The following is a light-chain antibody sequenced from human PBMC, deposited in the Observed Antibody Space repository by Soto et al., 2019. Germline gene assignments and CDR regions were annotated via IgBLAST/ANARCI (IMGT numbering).Light chain of an antibody. Sequence: EVVLTQSPATLSLSPGERATLSCRASQSVATYLAWYQQKPGQAPRLLIHDASNRVTGIPARFSGSGSGTEFTLTISSLEPEDVAVYYCQQRMTWPPITFGQGTRLEIK. CDR1: QSVATY. V-gene: IGKV3-11*01. J-gene: IGKJ5*01. CDR2: DAS. CDR3: QQRMTWPPIT.